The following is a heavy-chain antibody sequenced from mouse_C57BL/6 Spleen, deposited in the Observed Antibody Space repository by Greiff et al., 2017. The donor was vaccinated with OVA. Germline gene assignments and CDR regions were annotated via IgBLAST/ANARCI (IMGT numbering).Heavy chain of an antibody. CDR3: ARDLGRGLFDY. Sequence: EVKVEESGPGLVKPSQSLSLTCSVTGYSITSGYYWNWIRQFPGNKLEWMGYISYDGSNNYNPSLQNRISITRDTSKNQFVLKLNSVTTEDTATYYCARDLGRGLFDYWGQGTTLTVSS. V-gene: IGHV3-6*01. CDR2: ISYDGSN. J-gene: IGHJ2*01. CDR1: GYSITSGYY.